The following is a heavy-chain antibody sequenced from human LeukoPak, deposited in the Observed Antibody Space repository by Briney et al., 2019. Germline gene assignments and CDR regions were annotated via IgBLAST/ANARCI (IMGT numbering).Heavy chain of an antibody. CDR1: GFTFSSYW. CDR3: ASRKYYFDY. J-gene: IGHJ4*02. CDR2: IKQDGSEK. Sequence: GGSLRLSCAAPGFTFSSYWMSWVRQAPGKGLEWVANIKQDGSEKYYVDSVKGRFTISRDNAKNSLYLQTNSLRAEDTAVYYCASRKYYFDYWGQGTLVTVSS. V-gene: IGHV3-7*01.